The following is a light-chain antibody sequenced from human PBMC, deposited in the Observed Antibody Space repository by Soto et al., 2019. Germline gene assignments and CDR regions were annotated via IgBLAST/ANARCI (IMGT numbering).Light chain of an antibody. CDR1: SSDVGAYNY. J-gene: IGLJ1*01. CDR3: SSFTRSSTRVV. V-gene: IGLV2-14*03. CDR2: DVN. Sequence: QSALTQPASVSGSPGQSITISCTGTSSDVGAYNYVSWYQQHPGKAPKLIIYDVNNRPSGVSNRFSGSKSGNTASLTISGLQAEDEADYYCSSFTRSSTRVVFGTGTKVTVL.